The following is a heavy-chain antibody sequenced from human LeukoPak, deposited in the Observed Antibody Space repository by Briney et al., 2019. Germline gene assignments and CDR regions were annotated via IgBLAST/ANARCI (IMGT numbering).Heavy chain of an antibody. V-gene: IGHV1-69*01. J-gene: IGHJ3*02. CDR2: TIPGIGTV. CDR1: GDTFSNYA. Sequence: GASVRVSCTASGDTFSNYAMTWVRQAPGQGLEWMGVTIPGIGTVYYAQTFRGGVTITADESTSTVFMEMYNLRSEDTASYFCAKGLLGVLGAFDMWGQGTMVTVSS. CDR3: AKGLLGVLGAFDM. D-gene: IGHD2-8*02.